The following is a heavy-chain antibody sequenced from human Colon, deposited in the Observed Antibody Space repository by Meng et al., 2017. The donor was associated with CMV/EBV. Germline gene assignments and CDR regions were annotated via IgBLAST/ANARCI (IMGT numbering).Heavy chain of an antibody. V-gene: IGHV3-74*01. CDR1: GFITRSHW. J-gene: IGHJ3*02. CDR2: IRGIGYDP. D-gene: IGHD2-2*03. CDR3: VRDGWGADVFDI. Sequence: GESLKISCVDSGFITRSHWIHWVRQGPGKGLVWVSRIRGIGYDPSYADSVKGRFTVSRDNTKNIVYLQMNGLRPEDTAVYYCVRDGWGADVFDIWGQGTMVTVSS.